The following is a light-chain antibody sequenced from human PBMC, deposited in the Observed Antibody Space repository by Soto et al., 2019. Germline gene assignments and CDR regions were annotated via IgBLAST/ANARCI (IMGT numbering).Light chain of an antibody. CDR2: WAS. J-gene: IGKJ3*01. Sequence: DIVMTQSPDSLAVSRGERATINCKSSQRVLYGSNIKTYLAWYQQKPGQPPKLLIYWASTRESGVPDRFSGSGSGTDFTLTISSLQAEDVAVYYCQQYYSTLFTFGPGTKVDIK. CDR3: QQYYSTLFT. CDR1: QRVLYGSNIKTY. V-gene: IGKV4-1*01.